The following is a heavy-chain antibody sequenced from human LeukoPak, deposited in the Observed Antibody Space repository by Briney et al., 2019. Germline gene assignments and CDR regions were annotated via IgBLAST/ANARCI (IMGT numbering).Heavy chain of an antibody. J-gene: IGHJ4*02. Sequence: SETLSLTCTVSGGSISSSSYYWDWIRQPPGKGLEWIGSIYYSGSTYYNPSLKSRVTISVDTSKNQFSLKLSSVTAADTAVYYCARQGIYGDYGASFDYWGQGTLVTVSS. D-gene: IGHD4-17*01. V-gene: IGHV4-39*01. CDR1: GGSISSSSYY. CDR2: IYYSGST. CDR3: ARQGIYGDYGASFDY.